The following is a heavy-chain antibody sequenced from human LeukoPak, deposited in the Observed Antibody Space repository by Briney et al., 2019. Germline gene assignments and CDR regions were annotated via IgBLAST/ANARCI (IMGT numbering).Heavy chain of an antibody. CDR1: GGSFSGYY. J-gene: IGHJ4*02. CDR2: INHSGST. V-gene: IGHV4-34*01. CDR3: ARDMGSIVGAAPHY. Sequence: SETLSLTCAVYGGSFSGYYWSWIRQPPGKGLEWIGEINHSGSTNYNPSLKSRVTISVDTSKNQFSLKLSSVTAADTAVYYCARDMGSIVGAAPHYWGQGTLVTVSS. D-gene: IGHD1-26*01.